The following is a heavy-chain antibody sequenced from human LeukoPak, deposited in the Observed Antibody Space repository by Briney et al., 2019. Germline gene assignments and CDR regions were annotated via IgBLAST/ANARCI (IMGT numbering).Heavy chain of an antibody. D-gene: IGHD2-2*01. V-gene: IGHV3-23*01. J-gene: IGHJ4*02. Sequence: PGGSLRLSCAASGFSFSNYAMSWVRQAPGKGLEWVSGITGSSGSTYYAASVKGRFSISRDNSKNTVYLRMNSLRAEDTAVYYCAKGLTIFCSSSDCFLIESWGQGTLVTVS. CDR1: GFSFSNYA. CDR2: ITGSSGST. CDR3: AKGLTIFCSSSDCFLIES.